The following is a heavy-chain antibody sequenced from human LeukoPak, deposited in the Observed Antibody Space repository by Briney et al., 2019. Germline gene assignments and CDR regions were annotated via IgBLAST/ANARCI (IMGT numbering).Heavy chain of an antibody. CDR3: ARVTFRYYYMDV. CDR1: GYSISSGYD. D-gene: IGHD1-20*01. J-gene: IGHJ6*03. Sequence: SETLSLTCTVSGYSISSGYDWGWIRQPPGKGLEWIGSIYHSGSTYYNPSLKSRVTISVDTSKNQFSLKLSSVTAADTAVYYCARVTFRYYYMDVWGKGTTVTVSS. CDR2: IYHSGST. V-gene: IGHV4-38-2*02.